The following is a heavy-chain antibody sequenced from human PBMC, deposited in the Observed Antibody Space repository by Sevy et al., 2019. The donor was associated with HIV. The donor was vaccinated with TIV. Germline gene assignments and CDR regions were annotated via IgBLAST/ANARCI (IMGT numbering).Heavy chain of an antibody. CDR2: ISYDXSNK. Sequence: GGSLRLSCAASGFTFXSYAMHWVRQAPGKGLEWVAVISYDXSNKYYADSVKGRFTISRDNSKNTLYLQMNSLSAEDTAVYYCARDRGGWTAWSGMDVWGQGTTVTVSS. CDR1: GFTFXSYA. J-gene: IGHJ6*02. V-gene: IGHV3-30-3*01. CDR3: ARDRGGWTAWSGMDV. D-gene: IGHD2-15*01.